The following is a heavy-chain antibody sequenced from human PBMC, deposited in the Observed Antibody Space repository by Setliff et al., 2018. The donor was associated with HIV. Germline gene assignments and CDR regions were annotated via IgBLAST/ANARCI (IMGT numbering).Heavy chain of an antibody. CDR2: INPKNAGI. Sequence: ASVKVSCKASGYIFTDYYIHWVRQAPGQGLEWMGWINPKNAGIIVPQRFQGRVTMTRDTAISTVYMGLNRLTSDDTAVYYCARDVGRDGYCFDHWGQGTLVTVSS. CDR1: GYIFTDYY. V-gene: IGHV1-2*02. D-gene: IGHD5-12*01. CDR3: ARDVGRDGYCFDH. J-gene: IGHJ4*02.